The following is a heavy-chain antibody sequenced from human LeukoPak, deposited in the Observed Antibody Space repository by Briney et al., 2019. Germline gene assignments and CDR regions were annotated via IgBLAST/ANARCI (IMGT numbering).Heavy chain of an antibody. D-gene: IGHD1-26*01. J-gene: IGHJ2*01. CDR2: IYYSGST. V-gene: IGHV4-59*01. Sequence: SETLSLTCTVSGGSISSYYWSWIRQPPGKGLEWIGYIYYSGSTNYNPSLKSRVTISVDTSKNQFSLKLSFVTAADTAVYYCAGRGSYRHWDWYFDLWGRGTLVTVSS. CDR1: GGSISSYY. CDR3: AGRGSYRHWDWYFDL.